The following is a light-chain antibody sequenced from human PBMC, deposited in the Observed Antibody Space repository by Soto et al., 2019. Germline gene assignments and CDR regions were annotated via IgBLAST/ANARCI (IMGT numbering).Light chain of an antibody. Sequence: INITHSPSTLSGSLGYSFTITGRASHSISSWLAWYQQKPGKAPNLLIHKASHLESGVPSRFSGSGSGTEFTLTISSLQPGDFATYYCQHYNTYPWTFGQGTKV. V-gene: IGKV1-5*03. J-gene: IGKJ1*01. CDR3: QHYNTYPWT. CDR1: HSISSW. CDR2: KAS.